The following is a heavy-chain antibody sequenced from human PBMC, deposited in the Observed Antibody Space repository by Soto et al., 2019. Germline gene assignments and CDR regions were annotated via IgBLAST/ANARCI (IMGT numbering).Heavy chain of an antibody. D-gene: IGHD3-16*01. J-gene: IGHJ4*02. Sequence: QVQLVESGGGVVQPGRSLRLSCAASGFTFSSYGMHWVRQAPGKGLEWISLISHDGSNRYYADYVKGRFTISRDNSNNTLFLQLNSLRPEDTAMYYCFGNLFWRGYWGQGALVTVSS. V-gene: IGHV3-30*03. CDR2: ISHDGSNR. CDR3: FGNLFWRGY. CDR1: GFTFSSYG.